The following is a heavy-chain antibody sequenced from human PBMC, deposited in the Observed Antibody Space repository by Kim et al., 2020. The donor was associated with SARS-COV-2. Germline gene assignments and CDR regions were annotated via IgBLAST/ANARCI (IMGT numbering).Heavy chain of an antibody. J-gene: IGHJ4*02. Sequence: GGSLRLSCAASGFTFSSYGMHWVRQAPGKGLEWVAVISYDGSNKYYADSVKGRFTISRDNSKNTLYLQMNSLRAEDTAVYYCARGKAPSIAAAATWGQGTLVTVSS. D-gene: IGHD6-13*01. CDR1: GFTFSSYG. CDR2: ISYDGSNK. V-gene: IGHV3-33*05. CDR3: ARGKAPSIAAAAT.